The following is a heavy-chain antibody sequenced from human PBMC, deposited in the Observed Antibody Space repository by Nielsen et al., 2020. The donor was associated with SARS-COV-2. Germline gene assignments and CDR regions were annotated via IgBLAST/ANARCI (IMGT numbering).Heavy chain of an antibody. CDR1: GYTFTTHF. J-gene: IGHJ1*01. D-gene: IGHD3/OR15-3a*01. CDR3: ARTYYDFWTGYPSEFFHH. V-gene: IGHV1-2*06. Sequence: ASVKVSCKASGYTFTTHFIHWVRQTPGQGLEWMGRINGDSGGINYAQKFEGRVTMTRDRSISTVYLALSRLTSDDTAVYFCARTYYDFWTGYPSEFFHHWGQGTLITVSS. CDR2: INGDSGGI.